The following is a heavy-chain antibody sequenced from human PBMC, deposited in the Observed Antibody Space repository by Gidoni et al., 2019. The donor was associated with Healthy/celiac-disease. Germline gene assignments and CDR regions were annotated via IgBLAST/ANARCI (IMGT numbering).Heavy chain of an antibody. CDR1: GFTFSSYE. CDR3: ARARSYDSSGYKAFDI. D-gene: IGHD3-22*01. CDR2: ISSSGSTI. V-gene: IGHV3-48*03. Sequence: EVQLVESGGGLVQPGGSLRLSCAASGFTFSSYEMNWVRQAPGKGLEWVSYISSSGSTIYYADSVKGRFTISRDNAKNSLYLQMNSLRAEDTAVYYCARARSYDSSGYKAFDIWGQGTMVTVSS. J-gene: IGHJ3*02.